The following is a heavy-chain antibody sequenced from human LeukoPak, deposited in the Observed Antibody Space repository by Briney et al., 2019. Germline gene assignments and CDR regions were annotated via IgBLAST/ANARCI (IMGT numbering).Heavy chain of an antibody. CDR2: IYYTGTT. V-gene: IGHV4-39*01. Sequence: PSETLSLTCTVSGGSISSSSYYWGWIRQPPGKGLEWIGSIYYTGTTYYNPSLKSRVTISVDTSKNQFSLKLTSVTAADTAVYYCASNTMVRGVLDYYYYGMDVWGQGTTVTVSS. CDR3: ASNTMVRGVLDYYYYGMDV. J-gene: IGHJ6*02. CDR1: GGSISSSSYY. D-gene: IGHD3-10*01.